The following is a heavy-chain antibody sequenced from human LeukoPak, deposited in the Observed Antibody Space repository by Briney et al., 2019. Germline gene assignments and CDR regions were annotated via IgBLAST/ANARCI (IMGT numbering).Heavy chain of an antibody. V-gene: IGHV4-59*12. Sequence: SETLSLTCTVSGASISSYYWSWIRQPPGKGLEWIGYIYYSGSTNYNPSLKSRVTISVDTSKNQFSLKLSSVTAADTAVYYCARMGSSGWPKNFDYWGQGTLVTVSS. CDR1: GASISSYY. D-gene: IGHD6-19*01. CDR2: IYYSGST. CDR3: ARMGSSGWPKNFDY. J-gene: IGHJ4*02.